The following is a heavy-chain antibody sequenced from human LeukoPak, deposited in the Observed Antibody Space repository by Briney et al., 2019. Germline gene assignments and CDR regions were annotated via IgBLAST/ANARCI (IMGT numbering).Heavy chain of an antibody. D-gene: IGHD6-6*01. CDR2: IYYSGST. Sequence: SETLSLTCTVSGGSITGYYWSWTRQPPGKGLEWIGYIYYSGSTNYDPSLKSRVTMSVDTPKNQFSLKLSSVTAADTAVYYCARLTGEQLATVNNRYHYIAVWGKGTAVTVSS. CDR3: ARLTGEQLATVNNRYHYIAV. V-gene: IGHV4-59*08. J-gene: IGHJ6*03. CDR1: GGSITGYY.